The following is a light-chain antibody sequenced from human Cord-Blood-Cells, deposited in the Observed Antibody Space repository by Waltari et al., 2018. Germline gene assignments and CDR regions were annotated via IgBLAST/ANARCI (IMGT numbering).Light chain of an antibody. CDR1: QGISNY. Sequence: DIQMTQSPSSLSASVGDRVTITCRASQGISNYLAWYQQKPGKVPKLLIYAASTLQSGVPSRFSGSGSGTDFTFTISSLQPEDIATYYCQQYDNLPRYTFGQGTKLEIK. CDR2: AAS. J-gene: IGKJ2*01. V-gene: IGKV1-27*01. CDR3: QQYDNLPRYT.